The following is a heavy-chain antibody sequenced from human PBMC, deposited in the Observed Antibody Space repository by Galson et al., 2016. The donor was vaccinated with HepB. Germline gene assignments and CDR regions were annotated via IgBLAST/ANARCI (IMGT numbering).Heavy chain of an antibody. V-gene: IGHV1-69*13. CDR1: GGSFSTYG. D-gene: IGHD2-15*01. CDR3: AAIRDCGDDTCYSNDAFDI. J-gene: IGHJ3*02. Sequence: SVKVSCKASGGSFSTYGLSWVRQAPGQGLEWMGGIIPLFRTGNYAQKFQGRLTVTADESTRTSYMELSSLRSEGTAVYYCAAIRDCGDDTCYSNDAFDIWGHGTLVTVSS. CDR2: IIPLFRTG.